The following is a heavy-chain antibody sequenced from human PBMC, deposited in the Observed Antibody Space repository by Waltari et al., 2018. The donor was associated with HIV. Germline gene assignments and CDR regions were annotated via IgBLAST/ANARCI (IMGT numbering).Heavy chain of an antibody. CDR2: SIPIFGTA. V-gene: IGHV1-69*12. Sequence: QVQLVQSGAEVKKPGSSVKVSCKASGGTFSSYAISWVRQAPGQGLGWRGGSIPIFGTANYAQKFQGRVTITADESTSTAYMELSSLRSEDTAVYYCARSKGVVVVAANYWYFDLWGRGTLVTVSS. CDR1: GGTFSSYA. J-gene: IGHJ2*01. CDR3: ARSKGVVVVAANYWYFDL. D-gene: IGHD2-15*01.